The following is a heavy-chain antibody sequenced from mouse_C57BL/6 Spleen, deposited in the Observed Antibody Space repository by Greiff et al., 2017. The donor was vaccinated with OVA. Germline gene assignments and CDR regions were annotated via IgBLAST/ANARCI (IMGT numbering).Heavy chain of an antibody. CDR2: IYPGSGST. CDR1: GYTFTSYW. Sequence: QVQLQQSGAELVKPGASVKMSCKASGYTFTSYWITWVKQRPGQGLGWIGDIYPGSGSTNYNEKFKSKATLTVDTSSSTAYMQPSSLTSEDFAVYYCARLLRSYYAMDYWGQGTSVTVSS. D-gene: IGHD1-1*01. V-gene: IGHV1-55*01. J-gene: IGHJ4*01. CDR3: ARLLRSYYAMDY.